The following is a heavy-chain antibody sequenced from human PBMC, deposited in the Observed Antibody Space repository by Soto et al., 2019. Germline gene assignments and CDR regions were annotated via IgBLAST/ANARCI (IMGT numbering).Heavy chain of an antibody. CDR1: GGTFSSYT. D-gene: IGHD3-22*01. CDR3: ARGVRYYYDSSGYSNDAFDI. CDR2: IIPILGIA. Sequence: SVKVSCKASGGTFSSYTISWVRQAPGQGLEWMGRIIPILGIANYAQKFQGRVTITADKSTSTAYMELSSLRSEDTAVYYCARGVRYYYDSSGYSNDAFDIWGQGTMVTVS. V-gene: IGHV1-69*02. J-gene: IGHJ3*02.